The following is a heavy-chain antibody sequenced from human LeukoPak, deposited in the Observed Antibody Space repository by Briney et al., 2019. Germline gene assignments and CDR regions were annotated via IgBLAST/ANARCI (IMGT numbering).Heavy chain of an antibody. Sequence: ASVKVSCKASGYTFTSYDINWVRQAPGQGLEWMGWINPNSGGTNYAQKFQGRVTMTRDTSISTAYMELGRLRSDDTAVYYCAGVRREMATTTLFDYWGQGTLVTVSS. D-gene: IGHD5-24*01. CDR2: INPNSGGT. J-gene: IGHJ4*02. CDR1: GYTFTSYD. CDR3: AGVRREMATTTLFDY. V-gene: IGHV1-2*02.